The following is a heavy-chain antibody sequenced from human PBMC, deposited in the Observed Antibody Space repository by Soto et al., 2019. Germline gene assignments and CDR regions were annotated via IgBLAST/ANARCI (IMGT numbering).Heavy chain of an antibody. V-gene: IGHV4-30-4*01. CDR3: ARDNISGGYFYWLPSLGDSYGMDV. CDR1: GGSISSGDYY. D-gene: IGHD3-9*01. Sequence: PSETLSLTCTVSGGSISSGDYYWSWIRQPPGKGLEWIGYIYYSGSTYYNPSLKSRVTISVDTSKNQFSLKLSSVTAADTAVYYCARDNISGGYFYWLPSLGDSYGMDVWGQGTTVTVSS. J-gene: IGHJ6*02. CDR2: IYYSGST.